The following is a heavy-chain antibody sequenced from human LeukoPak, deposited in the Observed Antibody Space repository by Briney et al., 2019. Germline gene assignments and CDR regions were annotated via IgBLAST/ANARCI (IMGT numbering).Heavy chain of an antibody. CDR2: INSGGSGT. CDR3: ARGWGTYCGGDCSSSHFDY. J-gene: IGHJ4*02. D-gene: IGHD2-21*02. Sequence: PGGSLRLSCAASGFNFASNWMHWVRQTPGKGLVWVSRINSGGSGTSYADSVEGRFTISRDNARNTLYLQMNSLRAEDTAVYYCARGWGTYCGGDCSSSHFDYWGQGTLVTVSS. V-gene: IGHV3-74*01. CDR1: GFNFASNW.